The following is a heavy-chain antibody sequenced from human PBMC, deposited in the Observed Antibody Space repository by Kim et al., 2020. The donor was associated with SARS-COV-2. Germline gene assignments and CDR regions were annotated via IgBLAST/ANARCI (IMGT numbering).Heavy chain of an antibody. J-gene: IGHJ5*02. Sequence: KCYADSVKDRFTISMDNSKSTLFLQMNSLRFEDTAVYYCARDILLIPAASWGQGTLVAVSS. CDR2: K. V-gene: IGHV3-30*01. CDR3: ARDILLIPAAS. D-gene: IGHD2-2*01.